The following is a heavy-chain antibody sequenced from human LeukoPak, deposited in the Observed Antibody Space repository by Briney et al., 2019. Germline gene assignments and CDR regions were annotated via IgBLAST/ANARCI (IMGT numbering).Heavy chain of an antibody. J-gene: IGHJ4*02. Sequence: SETLSLTCAVYGGSFSGYYWSWIRQPPGKGLEWIGEINHSGSTNYNPSLKSRVTISVDTSKNQFSLKLSSVTAADTAVYYCARVGGGNKGYWGQGTLVTVSS. CDR3: ARVGGGNKGY. CDR1: GGSFSGYY. D-gene: IGHD4-23*01. V-gene: IGHV4-34*01. CDR2: INHSGST.